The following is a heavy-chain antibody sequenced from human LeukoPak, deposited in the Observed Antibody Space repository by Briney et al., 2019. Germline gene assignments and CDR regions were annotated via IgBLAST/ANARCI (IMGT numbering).Heavy chain of an antibody. V-gene: IGHV3-23*01. CDR2: ISGSGGST. J-gene: IGHJ4*02. Sequence: GGSLRLSCAASGFTFSSYWMHWVRQAPGKGLEWVSAISGSGGSTCYADSVKGRFTISRDNSKNTLYLQMNSLRAEDTAVYYCAKFALRYCSGGSCHPFDYWGQGTLVTVSS. CDR1: GFTFSSYW. CDR3: AKFALRYCSGGSCHPFDY. D-gene: IGHD2-15*01.